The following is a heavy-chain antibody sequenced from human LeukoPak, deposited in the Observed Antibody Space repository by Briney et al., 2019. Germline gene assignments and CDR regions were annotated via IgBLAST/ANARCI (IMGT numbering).Heavy chain of an antibody. CDR3: ARDLSKLDP. V-gene: IGHV4-31*03. Sequence: SETLSLTCTVSDGSISSGGYYWSWIRQHPGKGLEWIGYIYYSGTTYYNPSLKSRVTISVDTSKNQFSLKLSSVTAADTAVFYCARDLSKLDPWGQGTLVTVSS. J-gene: IGHJ5*02. D-gene: IGHD4-11*01. CDR1: DGSISSGGYY. CDR2: IYYSGTT.